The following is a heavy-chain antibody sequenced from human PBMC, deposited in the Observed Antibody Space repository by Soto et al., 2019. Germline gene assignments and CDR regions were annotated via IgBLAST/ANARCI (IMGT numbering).Heavy chain of an antibody. CDR1: GDSLSSGGHS. Sequence: QVQLQESGSGLVKPSETLSLTCAVSGDSLSSGGHSWSWIRQPPGKGLEWIGHIYHTGTTYKNPSLKSRVSISLDMSKNQFSLKLTFVTAADTAVYVCARGSRLDAYDIWGQGTLVTVSS. J-gene: IGHJ3*02. V-gene: IGHV4-30-2*01. CDR3: ARGSRLDAYDI. CDR2: IYHTGTT. D-gene: IGHD3-10*01.